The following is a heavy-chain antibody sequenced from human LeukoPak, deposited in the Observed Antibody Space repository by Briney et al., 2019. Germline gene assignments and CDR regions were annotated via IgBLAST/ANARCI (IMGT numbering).Heavy chain of an antibody. V-gene: IGHV1-2*04. CDR1: GYTFTSYD. Sequence: ASVKVSCKASGYTFTSYDINWVRQATGQGLEWMGWMNPNSGGTNYAQKFQGWVTMTRDTSISTAYMELSRLRSDDTAVYYCARAAAAGTSGYYYGMDVWGQGTTVTVSS. D-gene: IGHD6-13*01. CDR2: MNPNSGGT. J-gene: IGHJ6*02. CDR3: ARAAAAGTSGYYYGMDV.